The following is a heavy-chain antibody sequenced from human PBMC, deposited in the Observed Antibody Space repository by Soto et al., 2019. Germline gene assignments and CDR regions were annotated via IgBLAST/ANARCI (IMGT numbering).Heavy chain of an antibody. J-gene: IGHJ3*02. CDR3: ARDLGYCSGGSCYEDAFDI. CDR1: GFTFSDYY. CDR2: ISSSGSTM. D-gene: IGHD2-15*01. Sequence: PGGSLRLSCAASGFTFSDYYKSWIRQAPGKGLEWVSYISSSGSTMYYADSVKGRFTISRDNAKNSMYLQMNSLRAEDTAVYYCARDLGYCSGGSCYEDAFDIWGQGTMVTVSS. V-gene: IGHV3-11*01.